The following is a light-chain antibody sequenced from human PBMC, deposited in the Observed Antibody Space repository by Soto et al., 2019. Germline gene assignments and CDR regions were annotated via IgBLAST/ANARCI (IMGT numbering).Light chain of an antibody. CDR3: SSFAGNNNLV. V-gene: IGLV2-14*01. Sequence: QSALTQPASVSGSPGQSITISCTGTSSDVGGYNYVSWYQQHPGKAPKVMIYEVSNRPSGVSNRFSGSKSGNTASLTISGLQAEDEADYYCSSFAGNNNLVFGGGTKLTVL. CDR1: SSDVGGYNY. CDR2: EVS. J-gene: IGLJ2*01.